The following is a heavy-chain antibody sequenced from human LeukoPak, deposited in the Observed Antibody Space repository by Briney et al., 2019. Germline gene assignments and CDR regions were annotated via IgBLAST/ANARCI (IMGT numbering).Heavy chain of an antibody. CDR3: ARELTTLVDY. Sequence: ASVKVSCKASGYTLTGYYMHWVRQAPGQGLEWMGWINPNSGGTNYAQKFQGSVTMTRDTSISTAYMELSRLRSDDTAVYYCARELTTLVDYWGQGILVTVSS. J-gene: IGHJ4*02. V-gene: IGHV1-2*02. CDR2: INPNSGGT. D-gene: IGHD4-11*01. CDR1: GYTLTGYY.